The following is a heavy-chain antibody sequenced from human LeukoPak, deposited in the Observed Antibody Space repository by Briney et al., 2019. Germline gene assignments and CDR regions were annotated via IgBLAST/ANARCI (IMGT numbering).Heavy chain of an antibody. CDR1: GYTFTGYY. D-gene: IGHD2-15*01. V-gene: IGHV1-18*04. J-gene: IGHJ4*02. CDR3: ARDSCSGGSCYPTDY. CDR2: ISAYNGNT. Sequence: ASVKVSCKASGYTFTGYYMHWVRQAPGQGLEWMGWISAYNGNTNYAQKLQGRVTMTTDTSTSTAYMELRSLRSDDTAVYYCARDSCSGGSCYPTDYWGQGTLVTVSS.